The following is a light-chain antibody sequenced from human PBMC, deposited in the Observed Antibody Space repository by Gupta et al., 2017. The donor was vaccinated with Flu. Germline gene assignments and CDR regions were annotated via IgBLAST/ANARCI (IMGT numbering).Light chain of an antibody. Sequence: EIVLTQSPATLSLSPGERATRSCRDSQNVGIFLGWYHQKPGQAPRLLIYDASNSANGMPVRFSGRGSVTDFTLTSSRRENEDFAVYYGQHRSNLYIFGQGTKVEIK. CDR3: QHRSNLYI. CDR2: DAS. CDR1: QNVGIF. V-gene: IGKV3-11*01. J-gene: IGKJ2*01.